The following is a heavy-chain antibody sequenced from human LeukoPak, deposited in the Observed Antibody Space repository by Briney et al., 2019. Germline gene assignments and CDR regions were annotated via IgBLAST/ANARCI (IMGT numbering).Heavy chain of an antibody. D-gene: IGHD7-27*01. V-gene: IGHV1-46*01. CDR1: GYTFTSYD. CDR2: INPSDSST. CDR3: ARGGVAKLGPLDL. Sequence: GASVKVSCKASGYTFTSYDINWVRQATGQGLEWMGIINPSDSSTSYAQKFQGRVTMTRDTSTSTVYMELSSLRSEDTAVYYCARGGVAKLGPLDLWGQGTLVTVSS. J-gene: IGHJ5*02.